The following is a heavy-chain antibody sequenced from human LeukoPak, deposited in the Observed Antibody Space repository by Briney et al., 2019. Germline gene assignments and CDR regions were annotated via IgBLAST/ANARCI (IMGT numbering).Heavy chain of an antibody. Sequence: SETLSLTCAVSGASVTNGTYYWGWIRQSSGKGLEWIGSVPYTGITYYNPSLKSRVTISVDTSKNHFSLKLSSVTAADTAVYYCARARIAVAGLGKHYYYYGMDVWGQGTTVTVSS. CDR3: ARARIAVAGLGKHYYYYGMDV. V-gene: IGHV4-39*02. CDR1: GASVTNGTYY. CDR2: VPYTGIT. D-gene: IGHD6-19*01. J-gene: IGHJ6*02.